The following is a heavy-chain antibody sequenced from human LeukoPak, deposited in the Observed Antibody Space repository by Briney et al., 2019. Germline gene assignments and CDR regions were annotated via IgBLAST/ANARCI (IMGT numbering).Heavy chain of an antibody. J-gene: IGHJ6*02. CDR2: IYYSGST. V-gene: IGHV4-59*01. CDR1: GGSISSYY. CDR3: ARVGGTNYYYYGMDV. D-gene: IGHD3-10*01. Sequence: SETLSLTCTVSGGSISSYYWSWIRQPPGKGLEWIGYIYYSGSTNYNPPLKSRVTISVDTSKNQFSLKLSSVTAADMAVYYCARVGGTNYYYYGMDVWGQGTTVTVSS.